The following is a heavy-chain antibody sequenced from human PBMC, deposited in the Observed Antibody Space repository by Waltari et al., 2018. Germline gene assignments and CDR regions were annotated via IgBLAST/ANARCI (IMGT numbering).Heavy chain of an antibody. CDR3: AKDELGYYDSSGYYYFDY. CDR2: ISGSGGST. CDR1: GFPFSSYA. J-gene: IGHJ4*02. D-gene: IGHD3-22*01. Sequence: EVQLLESGGGLVQPGGSLRLSCAASGFPFSSYAMSWVRQAPGKGLEWVSAISGSGGSTYYADSVKGRFTISIDNSKNTLYLQMNSLRAEDTAVYYCAKDELGYYDSSGYYYFDYWGQGTLVTVSS. V-gene: IGHV3-23*01.